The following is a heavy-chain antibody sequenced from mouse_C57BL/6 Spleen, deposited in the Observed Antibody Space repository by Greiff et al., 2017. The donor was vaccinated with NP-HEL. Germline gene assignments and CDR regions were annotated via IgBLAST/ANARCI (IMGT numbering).Heavy chain of an antibody. CDR1: GFTFSDYG. Sequence: EVKLMESGGGLVKPGGSLKLSCAASGFTFSDYGMHWVRQAPEKGLEWVAYISSGSSTIYYADTVKGRFTISRDNAKNTLFLQMTSLRSEDTAMYYCAREGYYDYFAYWGQGTLVTVSA. CDR2: ISSGSSTI. D-gene: IGHD2-4*01. V-gene: IGHV5-17*01. J-gene: IGHJ3*01. CDR3: AREGYYDYFAY.